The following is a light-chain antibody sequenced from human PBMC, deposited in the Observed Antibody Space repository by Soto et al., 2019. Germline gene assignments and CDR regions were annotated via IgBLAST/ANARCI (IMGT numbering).Light chain of an antibody. CDR3: MQGTQWPWT. CDR2: KVS. CDR1: QSLGYSDGNTY. Sequence: VVMTQSPLSLPVTFGQPASISCSSSQSLGYSDGNTYLNWFHQRPGQSPRRLIYKVSKRDSGVPDRFSGSGSDSHFILEISRVEAEDVGVYYCMQGTQWPWTFGQGTKVEIK. V-gene: IGKV2-30*01. J-gene: IGKJ1*01.